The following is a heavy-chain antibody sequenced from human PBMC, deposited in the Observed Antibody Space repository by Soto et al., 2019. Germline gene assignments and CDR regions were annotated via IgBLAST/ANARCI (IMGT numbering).Heavy chain of an antibody. Sequence: QVQLVESGGGVVQPGRSLGLSCAASGFTFSSYGMHWVRQAPGKGLEWVAVISYDGSNKYYADSVKGRFTISRDNSKNTLYLQMNSLRAEDTAVYYCASHLSGSYGYWGQGTLVTVSS. V-gene: IGHV3-30*03. CDR1: GFTFSSYG. CDR3: ASHLSGSYGY. J-gene: IGHJ4*02. CDR2: ISYDGSNK. D-gene: IGHD1-26*01.